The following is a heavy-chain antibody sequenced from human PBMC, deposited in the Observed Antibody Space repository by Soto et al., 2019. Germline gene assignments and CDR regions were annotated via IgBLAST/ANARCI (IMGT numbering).Heavy chain of an antibody. CDR2: IYYSGST. V-gene: IGHV4-31*03. Sequence: TLSLTCTVSVVSISSGGYYCSWIRQHPGKGLEWIGYIYYSGSTYYSPSLKSRVTISVDTSKNQFSLKLSSVTAADTAVYYCARVYSHGYSYGMDVWGQATTVTVSS. D-gene: IGHD5-18*01. J-gene: IGHJ6*02. CDR3: ARVYSHGYSYGMDV. CDR1: VVSISSGGYY.